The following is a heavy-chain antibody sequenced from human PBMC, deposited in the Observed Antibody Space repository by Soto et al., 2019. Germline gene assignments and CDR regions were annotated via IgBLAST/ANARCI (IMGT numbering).Heavy chain of an antibody. CDR3: AKGKYYHDSSGYYYPYYFDY. CDR2: ISGSGGST. V-gene: IGHV3-23*01. D-gene: IGHD3-22*01. Sequence: GGSLRLSCAASGFTFSSYAMSWVRQAPGKGLEWVSAISGSGGSTYYADSVKGRFTISRDNSKNTLYLQMNSLRAEDTAVYYCAKGKYYHDSSGYYYPYYFDYWGQGTLVTVSS. J-gene: IGHJ4*02. CDR1: GFTFSSYA.